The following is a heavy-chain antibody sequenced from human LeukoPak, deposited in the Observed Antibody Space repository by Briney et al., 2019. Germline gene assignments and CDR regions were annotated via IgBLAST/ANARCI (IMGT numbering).Heavy chain of an antibody. J-gene: IGHJ5*02. CDR2: VDHSGNT. V-gene: IGHV4-59*01. D-gene: IGHD3-10*01. CDR1: GGSINNFF. CDR3: ARDLAMVRGVMWKGFDP. Sequence: SETLSLTCTVSGGSINNFFWNWVRQSPGKGLEWIGYVDHSGNTKYNPSLWGRVTMFVDTSNNQFSLRLTSLTAADTAVYYCARDLAMVRGVMWKGFDPWGQGPRSPSPQ.